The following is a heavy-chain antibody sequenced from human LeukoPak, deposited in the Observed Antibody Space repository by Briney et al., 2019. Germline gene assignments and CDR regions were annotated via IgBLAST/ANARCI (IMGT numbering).Heavy chain of an antibody. V-gene: IGHV4-39*07. D-gene: IGHD1-7*01. CDR3: ARVVPAAPGITGTAVGAFDI. J-gene: IGHJ3*02. Sequence: SETLSLTCTVSGGSISSSSYYWGWIRQPPGKGLEWIGSIYYSGSTYYNPSLKSRVTISVDTSKNQFSLKLSSVTAADTAVYYCARVVPAAPGITGTAVGAFDIWGQGTMVTVSS. CDR1: GGSISSSSYY. CDR2: IYYSGST.